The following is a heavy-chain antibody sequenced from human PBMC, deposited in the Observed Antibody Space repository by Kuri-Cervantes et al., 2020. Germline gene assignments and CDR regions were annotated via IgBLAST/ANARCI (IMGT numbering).Heavy chain of an antibody. D-gene: IGHD2-21*02. CDR1: GSPFSNAW. CDR3: ARAGVTPQADY. Sequence: ESLNISCAASGSPFSNAWMSWVRQAPEKGLEWLSYISGTGTTIYYADSAKGRFTISRDNARNSLYLQMNSLRADDTAVYYCARAGVTPQADYWGQGTLVTVSS. V-gene: IGHV3-48*01. J-gene: IGHJ4*02. CDR2: ISGTGTTI.